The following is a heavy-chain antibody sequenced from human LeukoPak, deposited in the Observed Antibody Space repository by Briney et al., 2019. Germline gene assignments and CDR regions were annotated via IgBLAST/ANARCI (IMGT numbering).Heavy chain of an antibody. CDR2: IHSGGST. CDR1: GFTVSSSY. D-gene: IGHD4/OR15-4a*01. J-gene: IGHJ4*02. CDR3: ARGTINPFDY. V-gene: IGHV3-66*01. Sequence: GGSLRLSCAASGFTVSSSYMSWVRQAPGKGLEWVSVIHSGGSTYYADSVKGRFTISRDNSKNTLYLQMNSLRAEDTAVYYCARGTINPFDYWGQGTLVTVSS.